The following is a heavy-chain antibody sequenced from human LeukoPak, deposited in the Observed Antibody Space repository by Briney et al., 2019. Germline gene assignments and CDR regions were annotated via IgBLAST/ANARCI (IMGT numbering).Heavy chain of an antibody. V-gene: IGHV3-13*01. CDR1: GFTFSSYD. CDR3: ARVHEGSLNFDY. Sequence: GGSLRLSCAASGFTFSSYDMHWVRQATGKGLEWVSSIGTAGDTYYPGSVKGRFTISRENAKNSLYLQMNSLRAGDTAVYYCARVHEGSLNFDYWGQGTLVTVSS. CDR2: IGTAGDT. D-gene: IGHD4/OR15-4a*01. J-gene: IGHJ4*02.